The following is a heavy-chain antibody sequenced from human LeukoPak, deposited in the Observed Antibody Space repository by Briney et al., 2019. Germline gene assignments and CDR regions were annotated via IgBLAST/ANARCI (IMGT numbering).Heavy chain of an antibody. V-gene: IGHV4-59*08. Sequence: SEALSLTCTVSGGSISSYYWSWIRQPPGKGLEWIGYIYYSGNTYYNPSLKSRVTISVDTSKNQFSLKLSSVTAADTAVYYCARHKELPTPGSYYFDYWGQGTLVTVSS. CDR2: IYYSGNT. J-gene: IGHJ4*02. CDR1: GGSISSYY. CDR3: ARHKELPTPGSYYFDY. D-gene: IGHD1-26*01.